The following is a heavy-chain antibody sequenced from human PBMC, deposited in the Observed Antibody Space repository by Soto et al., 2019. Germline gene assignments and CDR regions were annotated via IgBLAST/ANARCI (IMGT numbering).Heavy chain of an antibody. J-gene: IGHJ4*02. CDR2: IYSGGDT. Sequence: HPSETLSLSCAASGFTVSGNFMSWVRQSPGKGLEWVSVIYSGGDTYYTDSVKGRFTISRDTSKNTLYLQMNSLRVEDTAVYYCARDLGASSSSWYSDHWGQGTLVTVSS. CDR3: ARDLGASSSSWYSDH. CDR1: GFTVSGNF. V-gene: IGHV3-53*01. D-gene: IGHD6-13*01.